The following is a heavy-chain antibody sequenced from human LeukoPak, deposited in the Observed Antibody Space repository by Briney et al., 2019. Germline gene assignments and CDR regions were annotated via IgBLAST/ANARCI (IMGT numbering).Heavy chain of an antibody. CDR3: AKDLLPMVWSYHSY. D-gene: IGHD3-16*02. J-gene: IGHJ4*02. Sequence: QPGGSLRLSCAASGFTFSSYAMSWVRQAPGKGLEWVSAISGSGGSTYYADSVKGRFTISRDNSKNTLYLQMNSLRAEDTAVYYCAKDLLPMVWSYHSYWGQGTLVTVSS. CDR2: ISGSGGST. CDR1: GFTFSSYA. V-gene: IGHV3-23*01.